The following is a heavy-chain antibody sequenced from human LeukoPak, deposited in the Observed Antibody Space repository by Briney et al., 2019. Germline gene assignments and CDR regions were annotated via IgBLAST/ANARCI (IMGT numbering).Heavy chain of an antibody. CDR2: VSYSGST. V-gene: IGHV4-39*01. Sequence: PSETLSLTCTVSGGSISSSTYYWGWIRRPPGKGLELIGSVSYSGSTYYNPSLKSRVTISLDTSKNQFSLKLSSVTAADTAVYYCARQMMDSSAFDYWGQGTLVTVPS. D-gene: IGHD3-22*01. CDR3: ARQMMDSSAFDY. J-gene: IGHJ4*02. CDR1: GGSISSSTYY.